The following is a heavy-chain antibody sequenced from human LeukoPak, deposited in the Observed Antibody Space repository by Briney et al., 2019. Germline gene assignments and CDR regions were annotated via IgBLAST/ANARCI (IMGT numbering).Heavy chain of an antibody. CDR3: ARDRSGSYYGAYYGMDV. CDR2: ISSSSSTI. CDR1: GFTFSSYS. Sequence: GGSLRLSCAASGFTFSSYSMNWVRQAPGKGLEWVSYISSSSSTIYYADSVKGRFTISRDNAKNSLYLQMNSLRAEDTAVYYCARDRSGSYYGAYYGMDVWGQGTTVTVSS. J-gene: IGHJ6*02. V-gene: IGHV3-48*04. D-gene: IGHD3-10*01.